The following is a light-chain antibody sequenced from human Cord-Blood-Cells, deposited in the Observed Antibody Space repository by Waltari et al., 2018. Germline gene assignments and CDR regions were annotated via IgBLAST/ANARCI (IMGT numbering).Light chain of an antibody. Sequence: EIVLTQSPGTLSLSPGERATLSCRASQSVSSSYLAWYQQKPGQAPRLLIYGASSRATGMPDRFSGSGSGTDFTLTISRLEPEDFAVDDCQQYGSAPRTFGQGTKVEI. CDR3: QQYGSAPRT. V-gene: IGKV3-20*01. J-gene: IGKJ1*01. CDR1: QSVSSSY. CDR2: GAS.